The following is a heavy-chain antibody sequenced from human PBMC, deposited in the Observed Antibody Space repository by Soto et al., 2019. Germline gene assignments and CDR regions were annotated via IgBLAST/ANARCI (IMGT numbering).Heavy chain of an antibody. CDR3: ARYDAFKAFDL. V-gene: IGHV3-21*01. J-gene: IGHJ3*01. CDR1: GFTFNSYS. Sequence: PGGSLRLSCAASGFTFNSYSVYWVRQAPGKGLEWVASISSGSVHIDFADSVKGRFTISRDDVTNSVSLQMDSLRVEDTGIYYCARYDAFKAFDLWGQGTMVTVSS. D-gene: IGHD1-1*01. CDR2: ISSGSVHI.